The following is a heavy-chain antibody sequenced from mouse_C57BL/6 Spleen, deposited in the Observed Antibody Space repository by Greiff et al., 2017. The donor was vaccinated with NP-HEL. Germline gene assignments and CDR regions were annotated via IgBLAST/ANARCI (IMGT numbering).Heavy chain of an antibody. CDR2: IDPNSGGT. D-gene: IGHD1-1*01. CDR1: GYTFTSYW. CDR3: ARDYNGSSYYFGY. J-gene: IGHJ2*01. V-gene: IGHV1-72*01. Sequence: QVQLQQPGAELVKPGASVKLSCKASGYTFTSYWMHWVKQRPGRGLEWIGRIDPNSGGTKYIEKFKCKATLTADNPSTTAYMQHSSLTSEDSAVYYSARDYNGSSYYFGYWGQGTTLTVST.